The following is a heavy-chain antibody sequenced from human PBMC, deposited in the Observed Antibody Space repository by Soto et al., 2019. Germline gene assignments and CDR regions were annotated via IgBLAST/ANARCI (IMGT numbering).Heavy chain of an antibody. CDR2: INHSGST. CDR1: GGSFSGYY. Sequence: PSETLSLTCAVYGGSFSGYYWSWIRQPPGKGLEWIGEINHSGSTNYTPSLKSRVTISVDTSKNQFSLKLSSVTAADTAVYYCARLSRKLSNPPFDYWGQGTLVTVSS. J-gene: IGHJ4*02. V-gene: IGHV4-34*01. CDR3: ARLSRKLSNPPFDY. D-gene: IGHD3-16*02.